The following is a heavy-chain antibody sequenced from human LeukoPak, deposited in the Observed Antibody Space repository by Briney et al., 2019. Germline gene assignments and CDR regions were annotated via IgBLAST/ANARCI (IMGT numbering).Heavy chain of an antibody. CDR3: ARGPAGGAYDL. Sequence: NYYVDSVKGRFTVSRDNAQNSLYLQMNNLRAEDTAVYYCARGPAGGAYDLWGHGTLVTVSS. V-gene: IGHV3-7*03. CDR2: N. J-gene: IGHJ3*01.